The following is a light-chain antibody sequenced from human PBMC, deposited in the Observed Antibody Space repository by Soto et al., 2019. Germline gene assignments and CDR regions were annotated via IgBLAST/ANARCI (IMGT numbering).Light chain of an antibody. CDR1: QSIITY. J-gene: IGKJ1*01. Sequence: DIPMTQSPSSLSASVGDIVTITCRASQSIITYLNWYQQKPGKAPKLLVYAASSLHSGVPSRFSGSRSGTDFTLTISSLQPDDFATYYCQQYNSYWTFGQGTKVDI. CDR2: AAS. V-gene: IGKV1-39*01. CDR3: QQYNSYWT.